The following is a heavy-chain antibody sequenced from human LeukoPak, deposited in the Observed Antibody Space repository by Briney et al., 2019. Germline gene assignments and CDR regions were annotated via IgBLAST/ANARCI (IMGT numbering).Heavy chain of an antibody. CDR2: ISTYNSNT. CDR1: GYTFTTYG. Sequence: ASVKVSCKASGYTFTTYGINWLRQAPGRGLAWMGWISTYNSNTHYAQKLQGRVTMTTDASTSTAYMELRSLRSDDTAVYYCARGIPPGDAFDIWGQGTMVTVSS. J-gene: IGHJ3*02. V-gene: IGHV1-18*01. D-gene: IGHD2-2*02. CDR3: ARGIPPGDAFDI.